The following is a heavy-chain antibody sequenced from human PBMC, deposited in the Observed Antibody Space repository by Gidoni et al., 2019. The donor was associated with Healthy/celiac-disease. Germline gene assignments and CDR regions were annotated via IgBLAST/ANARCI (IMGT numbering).Heavy chain of an antibody. CDR1: GGSFSGYY. CDR3: ARMYCSGGSCYSDY. D-gene: IGHD2-15*01. V-gene: IGHV4-34*01. J-gene: IGHJ4*02. Sequence: QVQLQQWGAGLLKPSETLSLTCAVYGGSFSGYYWSWIRQPPGKGLEWIGEINHSGSTNYNPSLKSRVTISVDTSKNQFSLKLSSVTAADTAVYYCARMYCSGGSCYSDYWGQGTLVTVSS. CDR2: INHSGST.